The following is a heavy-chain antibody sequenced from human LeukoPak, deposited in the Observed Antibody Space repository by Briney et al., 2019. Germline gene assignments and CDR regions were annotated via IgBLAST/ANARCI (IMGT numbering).Heavy chain of an antibody. D-gene: IGHD3-10*01. Sequence: PGGSLRLSCAASGFTFDDYAMHWVRQAPGKGLEWVSGISWNSGGIGYADSVKGRFTISRDNAKNSLYLQMNSLRAEDTAIYYCASYRVSHGMDVWGQGTTVTVSS. CDR3: ASYRVSHGMDV. CDR2: ISWNSGGI. CDR1: GFTFDDYA. V-gene: IGHV3-9*01. J-gene: IGHJ6*02.